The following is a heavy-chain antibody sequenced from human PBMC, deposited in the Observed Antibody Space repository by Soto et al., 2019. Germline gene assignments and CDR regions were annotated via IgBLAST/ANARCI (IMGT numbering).Heavy chain of an antibody. CDR2: IIPIFGTA. V-gene: IGHV1-69*13. Sequence: GASVKVSCKASGGTFSSYAISWVRQAPGQGLEWMGGIIPIFGTANYAQKFQGRVTITADESTSTAYMELSSLRSEDTAVYYCARDRYSGSYHDRVRWFDPWGQGTLVTVSS. D-gene: IGHD1-26*01. CDR1: GGTFSSYA. CDR3: ARDRYSGSYHDRVRWFDP. J-gene: IGHJ5*02.